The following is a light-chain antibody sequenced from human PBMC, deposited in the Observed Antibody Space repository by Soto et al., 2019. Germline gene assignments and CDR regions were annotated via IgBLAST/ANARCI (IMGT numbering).Light chain of an antibody. V-gene: IGKV1-39*01. CDR3: HQAYSSPFT. CDR1: QSISSY. CDR2: AAS. J-gene: IGKJ3*01. Sequence: DIQMTQSPSSLSASVGDRVTITCRASQSISSYLNWYQQKPGKAPNLLIYAASSLESGVPSKFSGSGSGTDFTLTISSLQPEDFATYYCHQAYSSPFTFGPGTKVDIK.